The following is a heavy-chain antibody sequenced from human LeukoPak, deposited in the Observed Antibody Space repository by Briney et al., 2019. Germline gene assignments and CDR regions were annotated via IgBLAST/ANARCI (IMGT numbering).Heavy chain of an antibody. CDR3: ARDLRPYCSGGSCYGNFGY. J-gene: IGHJ4*02. CDR1: GFTFGSYA. V-gene: IGHV3-30-3*01. CDR2: ISYDGSNK. Sequence: GGSLRLSCAASGFTFGSYAMHWVRQAPGKGLEWVAVISYDGSNKYYAYSVKGRFTISRDNSKNTLYLQMNSLRAEDTAVYYCARDLRPYCSGGSCYGNFGYWGQGTLVTVSS. D-gene: IGHD2-15*01.